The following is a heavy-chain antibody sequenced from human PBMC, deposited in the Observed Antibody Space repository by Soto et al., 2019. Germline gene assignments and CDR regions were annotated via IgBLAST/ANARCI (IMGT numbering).Heavy chain of an antibody. J-gene: IGHJ4*02. CDR1: GGSFSGYY. V-gene: IGHV4-34*01. D-gene: IGHD2-15*01. Sequence: QVQLQQWGAGLLKPSETLSLTCAVYGGSFSGYYWSWIRQPPGKGLEWIGEINHSGSTNYNPSLKSRVTISVDTSKNQFYLKLSSVTAADTAVYYCARGSGVVAATHVYWGQGTLVTVSS. CDR3: ARGSGVVAATHVY. CDR2: INHSGST.